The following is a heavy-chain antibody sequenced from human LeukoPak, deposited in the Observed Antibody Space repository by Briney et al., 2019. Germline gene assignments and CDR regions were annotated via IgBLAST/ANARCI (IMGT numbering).Heavy chain of an antibody. CDR1: GFTFADYT. CDR3: ARIYYAMDV. V-gene: IGHV3-49*04. Sequence: GGSLRLSCTASGFTFADYTLSWVRQAPGQGLEWVGFIRINAHGGATEYAASVEGRFTISRDDSKSIAYLQMNSLRTEDTAVYYCARIYYAMDVWGQGTMVTVSS. J-gene: IGHJ6*02. CDR2: IRINAHGGAT.